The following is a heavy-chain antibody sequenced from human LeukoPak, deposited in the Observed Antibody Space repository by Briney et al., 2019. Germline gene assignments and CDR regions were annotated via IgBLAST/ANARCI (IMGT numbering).Heavy chain of an antibody. CDR3: ARDQDYYGSGSYGPDH. J-gene: IGHJ5*02. V-gene: IGHV4-59*11. CDR2: IFYSGTT. Sequence: SETLSLTCTVSGGSINSQYWSWIRQAPGKGLEWIGYIFYSGTTNYSPSLKSRVTISLDTSRNQFSLKLSSVTAADTAVYYCARDQDYYGSGSYGPDHWGQGILVTVSS. CDR1: GGSINSQY. D-gene: IGHD3-10*01.